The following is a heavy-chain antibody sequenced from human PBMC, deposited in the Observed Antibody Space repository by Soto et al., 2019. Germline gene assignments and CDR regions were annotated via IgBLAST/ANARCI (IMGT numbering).Heavy chain of an antibody. D-gene: IGHD5-12*01. V-gene: IGHV4-31*03. CDR1: VGSIGGSSFY. CDR2: ITYIGSP. Sequence: QVQLQESGPGLMTPSQTLSLTCTVSVGSIGGSSFYWGWIRRHPGKVLGGMGYITYIGSPYYNPSLRSRVSMSVDTSKNQFSLELSSVTAADTAVYYCARERPGYSGYAANWGQGTLVTVSS. J-gene: IGHJ4*02. CDR3: ARERPGYSGYAAN.